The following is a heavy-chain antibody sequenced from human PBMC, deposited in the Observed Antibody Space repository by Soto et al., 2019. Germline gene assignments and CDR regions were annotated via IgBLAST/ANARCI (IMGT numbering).Heavy chain of an antibody. CDR3: SRRTVCGDLDY. D-gene: IGHD4-17*01. Sequence: PSETLSLTCTVSGGSISSSSYYWDWIRQPPGKGLEWIGSISYSGSTNYSPSLKSRVTMSVDTSENQFSLRLSSVTAADSAMYYCSRRTVCGDLDYWGQGTLVTVSS. CDR2: ISYSGST. CDR1: GGSISSSSYY. V-gene: IGHV4-39*01. J-gene: IGHJ4*02.